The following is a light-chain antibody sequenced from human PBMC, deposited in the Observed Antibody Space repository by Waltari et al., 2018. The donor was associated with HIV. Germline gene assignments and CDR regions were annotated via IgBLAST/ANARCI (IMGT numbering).Light chain of an antibody. CDR2: AAS. Sequence: DIQMTQSPSSLSASVGDRVTITCRASQSISGYLNWYQQKPGKAPKLLIYAASSLQSGVPSRFSGSGSGTDFTLTISSLQPEDFATYYCQQSYTTHTWTFGQGTKVEIK. J-gene: IGKJ1*01. V-gene: IGKV1-39*01. CDR1: QSISGY. CDR3: QQSYTTHTWT.